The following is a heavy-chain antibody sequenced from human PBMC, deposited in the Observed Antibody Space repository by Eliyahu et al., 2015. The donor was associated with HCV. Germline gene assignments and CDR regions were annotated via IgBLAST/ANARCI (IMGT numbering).Heavy chain of an antibody. Sequence: QVQLVESGGGVVQPGRSLTLSCVTSGFAFTKYGMHWIRQAPGKGLEWVGVIVYDGNEKYYADSVKGRFTISRDTSKSTLYLQMNSLRLEDTAVYYCAREPMSSGNYYPSEYFQQWGLGTLVTVSS. V-gene: IGHV3-33*01. CDR1: GFAFTKYG. J-gene: IGHJ1*01. CDR2: IVYDGNEK. D-gene: IGHD3-10*01. CDR3: AREPMSSGNYYPSEYFQQ.